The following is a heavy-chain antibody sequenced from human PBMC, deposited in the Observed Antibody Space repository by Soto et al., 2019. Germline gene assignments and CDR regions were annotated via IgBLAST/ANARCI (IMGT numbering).Heavy chain of an antibody. D-gene: IGHD3-10*01. CDR1: GFTFSGSA. J-gene: IGHJ5*02. V-gene: IGHV3-73*01. Sequence: PGGSLRLSCAASGFTFSGSAMHWVRQASGKGLEWVGRIRSKANSYATAYAASVKGRFTISRDDSKNTAYLQMNSLKTEDTAVYYCTRSRMVRTNWFDPWGQGTLVTVSS. CDR2: IRSKANSYAT. CDR3: TRSRMVRTNWFDP.